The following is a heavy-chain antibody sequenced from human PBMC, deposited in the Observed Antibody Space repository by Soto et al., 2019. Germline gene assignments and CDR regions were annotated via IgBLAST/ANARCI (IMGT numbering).Heavy chain of an antibody. CDR2: INHSGST. J-gene: IGHJ3*02. D-gene: IGHD3-22*01. CDR3: ERRQYDSSGYHDAFDI. V-gene: IGHV4-34*01. Sequence: SETLSLTCAVYGGSFSGYYWSWIRQPPGKGLEWIGEINHSGSTNYNPSLKSRVTISVDTSKNQFSLKLSSVTAAETAVYYCERRQYDSSGYHDAFDIRGPGTMVTVSS. CDR1: GGSFSGYY.